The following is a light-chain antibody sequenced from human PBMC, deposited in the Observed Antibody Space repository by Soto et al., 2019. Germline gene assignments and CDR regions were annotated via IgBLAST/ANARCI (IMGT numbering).Light chain of an antibody. CDR1: QSVLYSSNKKNF. J-gene: IGKJ4*01. V-gene: IGKV4-1*01. CDR3: QQHYSTPLT. CDR2: WAS. Sequence: DIVMTQSPDSLAVSLGERATINCKSSQSVLYSSNKKNFLAWYQQKPGQPPKLLIYWASTRESGVPDRFSGSGSWTDVTLTISSLQAEEAAVYYCQQHYSTPLTFGGGTRVAIK.